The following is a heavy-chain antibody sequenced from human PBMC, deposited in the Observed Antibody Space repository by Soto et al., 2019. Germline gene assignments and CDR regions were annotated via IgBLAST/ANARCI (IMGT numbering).Heavy chain of an antibody. V-gene: IGHV3-11*01. Sequence: PGGSLRLSCAASGFTLSGYYMAWIRQAPGKGLQWVSYIDSRGSYIYYADSVKGRFTISRDNAQNSLYLQINNLRVEDTAVYYCARARPDIVQVVGETPGYYGMDVWGQGTTVTVSS. CDR1: GFTLSGYY. CDR3: ARARPDIVQVVGETPGYYGMDV. D-gene: IGHD2-15*01. J-gene: IGHJ6*02. CDR2: IDSRGSYI.